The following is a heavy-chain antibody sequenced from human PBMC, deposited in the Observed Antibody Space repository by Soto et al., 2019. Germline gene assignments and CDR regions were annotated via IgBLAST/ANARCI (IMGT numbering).Heavy chain of an antibody. CDR1: GGTFSSYA. Sequence: QVQLVQSGAEVKKPGSSVKVSCKASGGTFSSYAISWVRQAPGQGLEWVGGIIPIFGTANYAQKFQGRVTNTADESTSTAYMELSSRRSEDTAVYYCARLRLVPAALRWFDPWGQGTLVTVCS. D-gene: IGHD2-2*01. CDR3: ARLRLVPAALRWFDP. V-gene: IGHV1-69*12. J-gene: IGHJ5*02. CDR2: IIPIFGTA.